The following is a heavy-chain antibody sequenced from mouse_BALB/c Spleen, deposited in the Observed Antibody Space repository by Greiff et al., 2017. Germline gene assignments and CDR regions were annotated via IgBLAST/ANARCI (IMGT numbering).Heavy chain of an antibody. J-gene: IGHJ3*01. CDR1: GYTFTSYW. V-gene: IGHV1-69*02. D-gene: IGHD1-1*01. CDR2: IYPSDSYT. CDR3: TSPGSRAWFAY. Sequence: QVQLQQPGAELVRPGASVKLSCKASGYTFTSYWINWVKQRPGQGLEWIGNIYPSDSYTNYNQKFKDKATLTVDKSSRTAYMQLRSPTSEDSAVYYCTSPGSRAWFAYWGQGTLVTVSA.